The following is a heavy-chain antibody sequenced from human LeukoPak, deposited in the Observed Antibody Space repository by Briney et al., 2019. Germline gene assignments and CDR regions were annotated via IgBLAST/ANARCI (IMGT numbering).Heavy chain of an antibody. CDR2: INHSGST. CDR3: ARGGGWRRHYYDSSGYSQENWFDP. V-gene: IGHV4-34*01. Sequence: SETLSLTCAVYGGSFSGYYWSWIRQPPGKGLEWMGEINHSGSTNYNPSLKSRVTISVDTSKNQFSLKLSSVTAADTAVYYCARGGGWRRHYYDSSGYSQENWFDPWGQGTLVTVSS. J-gene: IGHJ5*02. D-gene: IGHD3-22*01. CDR1: GGSFSGYY.